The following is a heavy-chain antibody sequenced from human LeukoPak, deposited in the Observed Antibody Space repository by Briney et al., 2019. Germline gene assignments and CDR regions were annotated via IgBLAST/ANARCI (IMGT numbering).Heavy chain of an antibody. Sequence: ASETLSLTCTVSGGSISSYYWSWIRQPPGKGLEWIGEINHSGSTNYNPSLKSRVTISVDTSKNQFSLKLSSVTAADTAVYYCARRRDGYRSFRGASGSFDPWGQGTLVTVSS. CDR1: GGSISSYY. D-gene: IGHD5-24*01. CDR3: ARRRDGYRSFRGASGSFDP. CDR2: INHSGST. J-gene: IGHJ5*02. V-gene: IGHV4-34*01.